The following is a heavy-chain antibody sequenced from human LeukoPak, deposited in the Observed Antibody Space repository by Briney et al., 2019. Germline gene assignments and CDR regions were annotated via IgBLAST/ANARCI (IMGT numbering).Heavy chain of an antibody. CDR2: IYTSGST. J-gene: IGHJ4*02. CDR3: ARLGGIGPIYSSSWSSPFDY. CDR1: GGSISSYY. D-gene: IGHD6-13*01. V-gene: IGHV4-4*07. Sequence: SETLSLTCTVCGGSISSYYWSWIRQPAGKGLEWIGRIYTSGSTNYNPSLKSRATMSVDTSKNQFSRKLSSVTAADTAVYYCARLGGIGPIYSSSWSSPFDYWGQGTLVTISS.